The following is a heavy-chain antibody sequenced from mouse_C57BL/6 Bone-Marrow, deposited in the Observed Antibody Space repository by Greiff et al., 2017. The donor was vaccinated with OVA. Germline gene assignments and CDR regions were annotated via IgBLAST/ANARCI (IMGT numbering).Heavy chain of an antibody. CDR2: ISYSGST. Sequence: EVQLQESGPGMVKPSQSLSLTCTVTGYSITSGYDWHWIRHFPGNKLEWMGYISYSGSTNYNPYLKSRISITHDTSKNHFFLKMNSVTTEDTATDYCARERDYDGEAWFAYWGQGTLVTVSA. D-gene: IGHD2-4*01. J-gene: IGHJ3*01. CDR3: ARERDYDGEAWFAY. V-gene: IGHV3-1*01. CDR1: GYSITSGYD.